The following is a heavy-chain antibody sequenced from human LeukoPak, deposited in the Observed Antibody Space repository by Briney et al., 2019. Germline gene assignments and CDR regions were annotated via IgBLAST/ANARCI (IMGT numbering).Heavy chain of an antibody. V-gene: IGHV4-34*01. CDR3: ARKPITGTTASLSWFDP. D-gene: IGHD1-20*01. CDR2: INHSGST. CDR1: GGSFSGYY. Sequence: SETLSLTCAVYGGSFSGYYWSWIRQPPGKGLEWIGEINHSGSTNYNPSLKSRVTISVDTSKNQFSLKLSSVTAADTAVYYCARKPITGTTASLSWFDPWGQGALVTVSS. J-gene: IGHJ5*02.